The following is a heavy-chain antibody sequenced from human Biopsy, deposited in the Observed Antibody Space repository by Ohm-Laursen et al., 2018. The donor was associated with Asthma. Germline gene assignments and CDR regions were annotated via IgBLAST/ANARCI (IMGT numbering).Heavy chain of an antibody. CDR1: GGTFNTYV. V-gene: IGHV1-69*01. CDR2: INSVFGTT. CDR3: ARKAGSCISRTCYSLDF. D-gene: IGHD2-2*01. Sequence: SSVKVSCKTLGGTFNTYVIGWVRQAPGQGLEWMGGINSVFGTTTYPQKFQDRVTITADDPTSTVYMELSSLRSGDTAVYYCARKAGSCISRTCYSLDFWGQGTLVTVSS. J-gene: IGHJ4*02.